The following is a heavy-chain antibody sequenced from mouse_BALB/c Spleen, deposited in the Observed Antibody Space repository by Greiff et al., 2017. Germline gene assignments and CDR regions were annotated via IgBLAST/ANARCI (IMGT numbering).Heavy chain of an antibody. CDR3: ARHEVYGYDKDYAMDY. Sequence: QVQLQQSGAELVKPGASVKLSCKASGYTFTEYIIHWVKQRSGQGLEWIGWFYPGSGSIKYNEKFKDKATLTADKSSSTVYMELSRLTSEDSAVYFCARHEVYGYDKDYAMDYWGQGTSVTVSS. V-gene: IGHV1-62-2*01. J-gene: IGHJ4*01. D-gene: IGHD2-2*01. CDR1: GYTFTEYI. CDR2: FYPGSGSI.